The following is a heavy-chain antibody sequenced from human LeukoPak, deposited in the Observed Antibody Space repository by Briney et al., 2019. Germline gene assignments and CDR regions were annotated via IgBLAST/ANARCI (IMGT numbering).Heavy chain of an antibody. Sequence: GGSLRLSCAASGFTFSDYYMSWIRQAPGKGLEWVSYISSSGSTIYYADSVKGRFTISRDNAKNSLYLQMNSLRAEDTAVYYCARSLPEYAPVHYYYMDVWGKGTTVTISS. CDR3: ARSLPEYAPVHYYYMDV. CDR2: ISSSGSTI. D-gene: IGHD2-2*01. CDR1: GFTFSDYY. V-gene: IGHV3-11*01. J-gene: IGHJ6*03.